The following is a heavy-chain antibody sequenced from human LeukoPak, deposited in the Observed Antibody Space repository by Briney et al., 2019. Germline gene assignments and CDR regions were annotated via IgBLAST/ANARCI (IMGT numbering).Heavy chain of an antibody. CDR2: ISPNSGGT. Sequence: ASVKVSCKASGYTFTGYYMHWVRQAPGQGLEWMGWISPNSGGTNYAQKFQGRVTMTRDTSISTAYMELSRLRSDDTAVYYCARDRGEGIQLWSTFDYWGQGTLVTVSS. CDR3: ARDRGEGIQLWSTFDY. J-gene: IGHJ4*02. V-gene: IGHV1-2*02. D-gene: IGHD5-18*01. CDR1: GYTFTGYY.